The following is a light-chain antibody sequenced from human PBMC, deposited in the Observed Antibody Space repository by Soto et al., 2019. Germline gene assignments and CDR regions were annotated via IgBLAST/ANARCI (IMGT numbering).Light chain of an antibody. Sequence: QSVLTQPRSVSGSPGQSVTISCTGTNSDVGGYEHVSWYQQHPGKAPKLMIYDMSKRPSGVPDRFSGSRSGSTASLTISGLQAEDEADYYCCAYAGTYTYVFGTGTKVTVL. CDR1: NSDVGGYEH. CDR3: CAYAGTYTYV. V-gene: IGLV2-11*01. CDR2: DMS. J-gene: IGLJ1*01.